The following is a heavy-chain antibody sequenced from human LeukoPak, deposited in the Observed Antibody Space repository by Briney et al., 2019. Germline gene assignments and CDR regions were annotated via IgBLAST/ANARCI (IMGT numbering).Heavy chain of an antibody. CDR1: GFTFSSYS. CDR2: ISSSSSYI. Sequence: GGSLRLSCAASGFTFSSYSMNWVRQAPGKGLEWVSSISSSSSYIYYADSVKGRFTISRDNAKNSLYLQMNSLRAEDTAVYYCARSATMVRGTPLGYWGQGTLVTVSS. J-gene: IGHJ4*02. CDR3: ARSATMVRGTPLGY. D-gene: IGHD3-10*01. V-gene: IGHV3-21*01.